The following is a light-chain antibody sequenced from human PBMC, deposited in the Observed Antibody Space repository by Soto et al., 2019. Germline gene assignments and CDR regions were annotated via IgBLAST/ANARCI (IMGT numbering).Light chain of an antibody. V-gene: IGKV3-15*01. CDR1: QSISSN. J-gene: IGKJ4*01. Sequence: EIVMTQSPATLSVSPGERATLSCRASQSISSNLAWYQQKPGQAPRLVMFRTSSRATGFPARFSGSGSGTEFNLTISSLQSEYFGVYYCQQYNNWPRATFGGGTKVDIK. CDR2: RTS. CDR3: QQYNNWPRAT.